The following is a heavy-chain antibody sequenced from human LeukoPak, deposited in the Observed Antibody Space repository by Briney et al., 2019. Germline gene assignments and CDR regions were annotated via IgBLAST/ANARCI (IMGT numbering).Heavy chain of an antibody. CDR1: GYSFTNYW. CDR3: ARHESCSNGVCYQINS. J-gene: IGHJ4*02. Sequence: GESLKISCKGSGYSFTNYWIGWVRQMPGKGLEWMGIIYPGDSDTRYSPSFQGQVTISADKSISTAYLQWSSLKASDTAMYYCARHESCSNGVCYQINSWGQGTLVTVSS. D-gene: IGHD2-8*01. CDR2: IYPGDSDT. V-gene: IGHV5-51*01.